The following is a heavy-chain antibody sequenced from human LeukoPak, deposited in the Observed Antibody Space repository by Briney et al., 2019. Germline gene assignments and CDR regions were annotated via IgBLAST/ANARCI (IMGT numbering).Heavy chain of an antibody. CDR3: ARTAYCSSTSCYRERAYYYYYMDV. CDR2: IYYSGST. Sequence: PSETLSLTCTVSGGSISSYYWSWIRQPPGKGVEWIGYIYYSGSTNYNPSLKSRVTISVDTSKNQFSLKLSSVTAADTAVYYCARTAYCSSTSCYRERAYYYYYMDVWGKGTTVTVSS. J-gene: IGHJ6*03. CDR1: GGSISSYY. V-gene: IGHV4-59*01. D-gene: IGHD2-2*02.